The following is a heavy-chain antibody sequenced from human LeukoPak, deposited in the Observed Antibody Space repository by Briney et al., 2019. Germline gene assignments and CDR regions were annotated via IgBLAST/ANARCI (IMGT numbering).Heavy chain of an antibody. V-gene: IGHV3-49*04. Sequence: GGSLRLSCTASGFTFGDYAMSWVRQAPGKGLQWVGFIRGKACGGTTEYSASVKGRFTISRDDSKSIAYLQMNSLKTEDTADDFCTPGDRHWGHGTLVTVSS. J-gene: IGHJ4*01. CDR3: TPGDRH. CDR1: GFTFGDYA. CDR2: IRGKACGGTT. D-gene: IGHD2-21*01.